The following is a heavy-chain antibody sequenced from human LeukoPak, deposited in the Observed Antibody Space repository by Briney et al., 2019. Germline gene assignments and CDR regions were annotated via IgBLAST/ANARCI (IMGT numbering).Heavy chain of an antibody. CDR3: AKGYEVAVAEIDY. Sequence: GGSLRLSCAASGFTFSNACMSWVRQAPGKGLEWVGRIKSKTDGGTTDYAAPVKGRFTISRDDSKNTLYLQMNSLKTEDTAVYYCAKGYEVAVAEIDYWGQGTLVTVSS. V-gene: IGHV3-15*01. CDR1: GFTFSNAC. J-gene: IGHJ4*02. D-gene: IGHD6-19*01. CDR2: IKSKTDGGTT.